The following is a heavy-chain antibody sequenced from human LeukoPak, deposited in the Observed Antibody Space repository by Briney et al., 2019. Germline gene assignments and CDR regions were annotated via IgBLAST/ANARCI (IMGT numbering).Heavy chain of an antibody. D-gene: IGHD3-10*01. CDR2: IYHSGST. CDR1: GYSISSGYY. Sequence: SETLSLTCTVSGYSISSGYYWGWIRQPPGKGLEWIGSIYHSGSTYYNLSLKSRVTISVDTSKNQFSLKLSSVTAADTAVYYCARGGSGSAGYFQHWGQGTLVTVSS. V-gene: IGHV4-38-2*02. J-gene: IGHJ1*01. CDR3: ARGGSGSAGYFQH.